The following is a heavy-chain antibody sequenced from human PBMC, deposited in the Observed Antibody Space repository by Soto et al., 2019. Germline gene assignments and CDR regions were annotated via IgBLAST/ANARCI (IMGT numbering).Heavy chain of an antibody. V-gene: IGHV3-23*01. J-gene: IGHJ6*02. CDR2: ISATGGSI. D-gene: IGHD2-2*01. Sequence: GSLRLSCAVSGLNLSNYGMSWVRQAPGKGLEWVSGISATGGSIYYADSVRGRFIISRDNSKNRLYLRMSSLRAEDTAIYYYASQGGASHLNYHYYYAMDVWGQGTTVTVSS. CDR1: GLNLSNYG. CDR3: ASQGGASHLNYHYYYAMDV.